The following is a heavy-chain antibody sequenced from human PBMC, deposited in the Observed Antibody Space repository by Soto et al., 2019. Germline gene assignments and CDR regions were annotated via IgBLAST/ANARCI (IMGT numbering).Heavy chain of an antibody. V-gene: IGHV4-31*03. J-gene: IGHJ3*02. CDR2: IYYSGST. CDR1: GGSISSGGYY. D-gene: IGHD3-22*01. Sequence: SETLSLTCTVSGGSISSGGYYWSWIRQHPGKGLEWIGYIYYSGSTYYNPSLKSRVTISVDTSKNQFSLKPSSVTAADTAVYYCARTSYYYDSSGYYSAFDIWGQGTMVTVSS. CDR3: ARTSYYYDSSGYYSAFDI.